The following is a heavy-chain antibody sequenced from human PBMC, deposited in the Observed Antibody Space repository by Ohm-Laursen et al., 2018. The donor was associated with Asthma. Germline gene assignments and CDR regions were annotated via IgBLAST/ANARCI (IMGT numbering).Heavy chain of an antibody. CDR3: ARDVMEWYLPAFDF. V-gene: IGHV3-74*01. CDR2: LNTDGSGT. D-gene: IGHD3-3*01. Sequence: SLRLSCAATGFTFSRYWMHWVRQAPGKGPVWVSRLNTDGSGTWYADSVKGRFTVSRDDSKNTLYLQMNSLRPDDTAVYYCARDVMEWYLPAFDFWGQGTLVTVSS. J-gene: IGHJ4*02. CDR1: GFTFSRYW.